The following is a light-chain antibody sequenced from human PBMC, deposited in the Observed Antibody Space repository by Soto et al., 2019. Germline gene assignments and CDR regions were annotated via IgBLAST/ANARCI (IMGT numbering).Light chain of an antibody. V-gene: IGKV3-20*01. CDR3: QQYGGSPFT. CDR1: QSVSVNS. J-gene: IGKJ3*01. CDR2: PAS. Sequence: IVLTQSPCTLYLSPGERDTLSCRASQSVSVNSLAWNQQKGSQAPSLLIYPASTRATGVPDRSSGTGSGTDFARTISRLETDDSEVYYCQQYGGSPFTLGPGTKSDI.